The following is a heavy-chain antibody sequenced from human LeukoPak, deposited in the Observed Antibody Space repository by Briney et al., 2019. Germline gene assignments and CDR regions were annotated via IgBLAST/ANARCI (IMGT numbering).Heavy chain of an antibody. CDR2: ISWNSGSI. V-gene: IGHV3-9*01. CDR1: GFTFDDYA. J-gene: IGHJ4*02. Sequence: GRSLRLSCAASGFTFDDYAMHWVRQAPGKGLEWVSGISWNSGSIGYADSVKGRFTISRDNSKNTLYLQMNSLRAEDTAVYYCASRTTVSDYWGQGTLVTVSS. CDR3: ASRTTVSDY. D-gene: IGHD4-17*01.